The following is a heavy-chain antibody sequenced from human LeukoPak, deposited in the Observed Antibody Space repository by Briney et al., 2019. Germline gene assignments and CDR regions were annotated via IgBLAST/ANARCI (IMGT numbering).Heavy chain of an antibody. CDR2: ISDTGST. V-gene: IGHV4-59*01. D-gene: IGHD3-10*01. CDR3: ARGYGYGSGKYYFDY. CDR1: GGSISSYY. J-gene: IGHJ4*02. Sequence: PSETLSLTCTVSGGSISSYYWSWIRQLPGKGLDWIGYISDTGSTNYNPSLKSRVTISLDTSKNQFSLKLSSVTDSDTAVYYCARGYGYGSGKYYFDYWGQGTLVTVSS.